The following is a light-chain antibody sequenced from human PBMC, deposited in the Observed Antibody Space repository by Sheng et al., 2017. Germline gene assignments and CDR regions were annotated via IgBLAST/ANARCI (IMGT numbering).Light chain of an antibody. J-gene: IGKJ2*01. Sequence: DIVLTQSPGTLSLSPGERATVSCRASQGFSNNHLAWYQQRPGQAPRLLIYGASNRITGVPDRFTGSGSGTDFTLTINKLEPEDFAVYYCQQSGAFGQGTRVEIK. V-gene: IGKV3-20*01. CDR3: QQSGA. CDR2: GAS. CDR1: QGFSNNH.